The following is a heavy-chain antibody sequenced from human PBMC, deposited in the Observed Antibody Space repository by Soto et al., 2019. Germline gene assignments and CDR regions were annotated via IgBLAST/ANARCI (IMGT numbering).Heavy chain of an antibody. CDR3: ARDEGLSWFGP. CDR2: IKEDGSEK. CDR1: GFTFSSYW. V-gene: IGHV3-7*01. J-gene: IGHJ5*02. Sequence: GGSLRLSCAASGFTFSSYWMSWVRQAPGKGLEWVANIKEDGSEKHYVDSVKGRFTISRDNAKNSLYLQMTSLRVEDTAVYYCARDEGLSWFGPWGQGTLVTVSS.